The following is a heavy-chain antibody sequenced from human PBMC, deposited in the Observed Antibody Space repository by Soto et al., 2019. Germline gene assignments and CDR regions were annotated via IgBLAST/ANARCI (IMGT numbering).Heavy chain of an antibody. V-gene: IGHV3-23*01. D-gene: IGHD3-22*01. CDR2: ISGSGGST. CDR3: ARDQDDNDMSGSLGY. Sequence: PGGSLRLSCAASGFTFSSYAMSWVRQAPGKGLEWVSAISGSGGSTYYADSVKGRFTMSRDNSKNTLYLQMNSLRAEDTAVYYCARDQDDNDMSGSLGYWGHGTLVTVSS. J-gene: IGHJ4*01. CDR1: GFTFSSYA.